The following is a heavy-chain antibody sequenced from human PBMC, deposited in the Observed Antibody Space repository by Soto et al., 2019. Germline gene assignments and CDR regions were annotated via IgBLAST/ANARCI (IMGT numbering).Heavy chain of an antibody. CDR1: GGSISSGYYY. V-gene: IGHV4-30-4*01. D-gene: IGHD2-2*01. Sequence: SETLSLTGTVSGGSISSGYYYWSWIRQPPGKGLEWIGYIYYSGSTYYNPSLKSRVTISVDTSKNQFSLKLSSVTAADTAVYYCARVAPAAPVLYYYGMDVSGQVTTVAFYS. CDR3: ARVAPAAPVLYYYGMDV. J-gene: IGHJ6*01. CDR2: IYYSGST.